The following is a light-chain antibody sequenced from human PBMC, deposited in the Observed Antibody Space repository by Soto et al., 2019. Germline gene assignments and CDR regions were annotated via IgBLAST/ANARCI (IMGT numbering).Light chain of an antibody. CDR2: DVS. Sequence: QSVLTQPASVSGSTGQSITISCTGTSSDVGGYNYVSWYQHHPGKAPRLMIYDVSNRPSGVSDRFSGSKSGNTASLTISGLLAEDEADYYCCSYTTISTYVFGTGTKLTVL. CDR3: CSYTTISTYV. CDR1: SSDVGGYNY. V-gene: IGLV2-14*01. J-gene: IGLJ1*01.